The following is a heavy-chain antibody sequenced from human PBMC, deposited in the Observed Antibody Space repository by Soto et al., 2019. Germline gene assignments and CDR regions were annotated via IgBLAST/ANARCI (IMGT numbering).Heavy chain of an antibody. D-gene: IGHD3-16*01. CDR1: GYTFTNYW. CDR3: GASIFYYGMDI. CDR2: IYPGYSDT. J-gene: IGHJ6*02. Sequence: GESLKISCNGSGYTFTNYWIGRVRQMPGKGLEWMGIIYPGYSDTKYNPSFQGQVTISADKSIPTTYLRWTRLKASDTALYYLGASIFYYGMDIWGQGTMVTVSS. V-gene: IGHV5-51*01.